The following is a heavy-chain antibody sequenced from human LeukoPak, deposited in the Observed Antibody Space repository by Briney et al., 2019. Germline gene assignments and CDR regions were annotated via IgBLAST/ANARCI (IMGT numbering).Heavy chain of an antibody. CDR1: GGTFSSYA. Sequence: SVKVSCKASGGTFSSYAISWVRQAPGQGLEWMGGIIPIFGTANYAQKFQGRVTITTDESTSTAYMELSSLRSKDTAVYYCARGLEWLSYFDYWGQGTLVTVSS. D-gene: IGHD3-3*01. J-gene: IGHJ4*02. CDR3: ARGLEWLSYFDY. CDR2: IIPIFGTA. V-gene: IGHV1-69*05.